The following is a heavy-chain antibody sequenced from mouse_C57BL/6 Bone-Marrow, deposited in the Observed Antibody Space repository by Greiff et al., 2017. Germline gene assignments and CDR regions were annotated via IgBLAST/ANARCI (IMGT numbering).Heavy chain of an antibody. J-gene: IGHJ4*01. CDR2: INSDGGST. CDR3: ARHSNYAMDY. CDR1: EYEFPSHD. V-gene: IGHV5-2*01. Sequence: DVHLVESGGGLVQPGESLQLSCESNEYEFPSHDMSWVRKTPAKRLELVAAINSDGGSTYYPDTMERRFIISRENTKKTLYLQMSRLRSEDTALYYCARHSNYAMDYWGQGTSVTVSS. D-gene: IGHD1-1*01.